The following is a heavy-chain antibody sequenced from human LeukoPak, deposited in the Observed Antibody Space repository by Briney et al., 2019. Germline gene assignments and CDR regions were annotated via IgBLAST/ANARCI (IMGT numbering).Heavy chain of an antibody. J-gene: IGHJ4*02. V-gene: IGHV4-31*03. Sequence: SQTLSLTCTVSDGSISSGGYYWSWIRQHPGKGLEWIGYIYYSGSTYYNPFLKSRVTISVDTSKNQFSLKLSSVTAADTAVYYCAREARITPPDYWGQGTLVTVSS. D-gene: IGHD3-10*01. CDR1: DGSISSGGYY. CDR2: IYYSGST. CDR3: AREARITPPDY.